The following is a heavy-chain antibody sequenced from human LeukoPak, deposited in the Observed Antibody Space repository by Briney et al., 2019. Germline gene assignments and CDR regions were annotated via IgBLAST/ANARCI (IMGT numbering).Heavy chain of an antibody. CDR1: GGSISSSSYY. J-gene: IGHJ6*02. D-gene: IGHD6-13*01. CDR2: IYYSGST. CDR3: ARSRPPDARYYYYYGMDV. Sequence: SETLSLTCTVSGGSISSSSYYWGWIRQPPGKGLEWIGSIYYSGSTYYNPSLKSRVTISVDTSKNQFSLKLSSVTAADTAVYYCARSRPPDARYYYYYGMDVWGRGTTVTVSS. V-gene: IGHV4-39*01.